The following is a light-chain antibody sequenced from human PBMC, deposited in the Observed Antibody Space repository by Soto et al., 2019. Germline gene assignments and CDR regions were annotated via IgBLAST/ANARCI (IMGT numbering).Light chain of an antibody. J-gene: IGLJ1*01. CDR3: ATWDDNLDAYV. Sequence: QSALTQPPSASGTPGQRVSISCSGTSSNIGSNTVNWYQQFPGAAPRLVIFSNNQRPSGVPDRFSGSKSGTSASLAISGLQSEDETDYYCATWDDNLDAYVFGPGPRSPS. CDR1: SSNIGSNT. CDR2: SNN. V-gene: IGLV1-44*01.